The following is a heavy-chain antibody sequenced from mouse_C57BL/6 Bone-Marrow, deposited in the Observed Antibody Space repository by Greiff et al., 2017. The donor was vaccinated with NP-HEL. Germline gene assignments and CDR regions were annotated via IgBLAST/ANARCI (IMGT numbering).Heavy chain of an antibody. J-gene: IGHJ1*03. CDR2: IYPSDSET. V-gene: IGHV1-61*01. CDR3: ARNYGSSWSDWYFDV. CDR1: GYTFTSYW. Sequence: VKLQQPGAELVRPGSSVKLSCKASGYTFTSYWMDWVKQRPGQGLEWIGNIYPSDSETHYNQKFKDKATLTVDKSSSTAYMQLSSLTSEDSAVYYCARNYGSSWSDWYFDVWGTGTTVTVSS. D-gene: IGHD1-1*01.